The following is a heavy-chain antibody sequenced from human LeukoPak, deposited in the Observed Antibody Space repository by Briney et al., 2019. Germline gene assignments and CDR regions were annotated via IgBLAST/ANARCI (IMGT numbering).Heavy chain of an antibody. CDR3: ASSPYQKGY. CDR1: GFTFSSYW. CDR2: INSDGSST. J-gene: IGHJ4*02. V-gene: IGHV3-74*01. Sequence: GGSLRLSCAASGFTFSSYWMHWVRQAPGKGLVWVSRINSDGSSTNYADSVKGRFTVSRDNAKNTLYLQMNSLRAEDTAVYYCASSPYQKGYWGQGTLVTVSS.